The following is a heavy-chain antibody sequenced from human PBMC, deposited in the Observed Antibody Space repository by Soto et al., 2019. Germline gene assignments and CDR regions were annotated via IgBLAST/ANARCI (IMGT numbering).Heavy chain of an antibody. CDR1: GDSVSSNSAA. CDR2: TYYRSKWYN. V-gene: IGHV6-1*01. CDR3: ARAVSNWFDP. Sequence: PSQTLSLTCAISGDSVSSNSAAWSWIRQSPSRGLEWLGRTYYRSKWYNDYAESVKSRITFKPDTSKNQFSLQLNSVTPEDTAVDYCARAVSNWFDPVGQGTLVTVSS. J-gene: IGHJ5*01.